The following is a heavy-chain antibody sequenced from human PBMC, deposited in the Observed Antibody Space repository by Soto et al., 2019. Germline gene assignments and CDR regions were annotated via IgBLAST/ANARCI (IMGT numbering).Heavy chain of an antibody. CDR1: GGTFSSYT. V-gene: IGHV1-69*02. Sequence: ASVKVSCKASGGTFSSYTISWVRQAPGQGLEWTGRIIPILGIANYAQKFQGRVTITADKSTSTAYMELSSLRSEDTAVYYCAQLIVVPAAMGDAFDIWGQGTMVTVSS. D-gene: IGHD2-2*01. CDR2: IIPILGIA. CDR3: AQLIVVPAAMGDAFDI. J-gene: IGHJ3*02.